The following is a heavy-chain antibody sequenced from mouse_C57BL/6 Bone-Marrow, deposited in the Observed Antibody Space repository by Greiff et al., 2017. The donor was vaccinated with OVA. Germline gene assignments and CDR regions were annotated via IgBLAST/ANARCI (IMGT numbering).Heavy chain of an antibody. J-gene: IGHJ4*01. Sequence: EVKVVESGAELVRPGASVKLSCTASGFNIKDYYMHWVKQRPEQGLEWIGRIDPEDGDTEYAPKFQGKATMTADTSSNTAYLQLSSLTSEDTAVYYCTTDGNYPYYAMDYWGQGTSVTVSS. CDR1: GFNIKDYY. CDR2: IDPEDGDT. CDR3: TTDGNYPYYAMDY. V-gene: IGHV14-1*01. D-gene: IGHD2-1*01.